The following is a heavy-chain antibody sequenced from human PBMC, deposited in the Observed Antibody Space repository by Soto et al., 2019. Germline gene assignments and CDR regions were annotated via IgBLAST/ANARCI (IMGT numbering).Heavy chain of an antibody. J-gene: IGHJ6*02. V-gene: IGHV1-18*01. D-gene: IGHD4-17*01. Sequence: QVQLVQSGAEVKKPGASVKVSCKASGYTFTSYGISWVRQAPGQGLEWMGWISAYNGNTNYAQKLQGSVTMTPDTSTSTAYMELRSLRSDDTAVYYCARDRGRDYPTPYYYYYGMDVWGQGTTVTVSS. CDR3: ARDRGRDYPTPYYYYYGMDV. CDR1: GYTFTSYG. CDR2: ISAYNGNT.